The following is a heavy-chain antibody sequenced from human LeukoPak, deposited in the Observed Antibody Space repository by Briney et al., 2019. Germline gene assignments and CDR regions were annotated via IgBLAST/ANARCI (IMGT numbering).Heavy chain of an antibody. CDR1: GYTFTSYD. V-gene: IGHV1-8*01. D-gene: IGHD5-24*01. Sequence: ASVKVSCKASGYTFTSYDINWVRQATGQGLEWMGWMNPNSGNTGYAQKFQGRVTMTRNTSISTAYMELSSLRSEDTAVYYCARGASKMATLDYWGQGTPVTVSS. J-gene: IGHJ4*02. CDR2: MNPNSGNT. CDR3: ARGASKMATLDY.